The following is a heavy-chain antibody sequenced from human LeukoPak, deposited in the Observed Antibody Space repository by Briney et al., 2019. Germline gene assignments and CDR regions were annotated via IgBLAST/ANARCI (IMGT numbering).Heavy chain of an antibody. CDR1: GFTFRSYG. D-gene: IGHD1-20*01. Sequence: PGRSLRLSCVASGFTFRSYGMHWVRQAPGKGLEWVAIIWYDGSKKYYADSVRGRFTVSRDNSQNTLYLQMDSLRVEDTGVYYCARYNSGTMDYWGQGTLVTVSS. J-gene: IGHJ4*02. CDR3: ARYNSGTMDY. V-gene: IGHV3-33*01. CDR2: IWYDGSKK.